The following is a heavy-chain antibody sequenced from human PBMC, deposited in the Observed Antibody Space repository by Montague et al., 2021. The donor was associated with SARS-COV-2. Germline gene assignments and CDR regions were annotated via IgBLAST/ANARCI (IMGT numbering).Heavy chain of an antibody. D-gene: IGHD7-27*01. Sequence: SETLSLTCTVSGDSISSATYYWGWIRQPPGKGLEWIGSIYYSGDTYYNPSLKNRVTISVDMSKNQFSLKVTPVTAPDTAVYYCAGSSRLLGDAFEFWGQGTMVTVSS. J-gene: IGHJ3*01. CDR3: AGSSRLLGDAFEF. CDR2: IYYSGDT. CDR1: GDSISSATYY. V-gene: IGHV4-39*01.